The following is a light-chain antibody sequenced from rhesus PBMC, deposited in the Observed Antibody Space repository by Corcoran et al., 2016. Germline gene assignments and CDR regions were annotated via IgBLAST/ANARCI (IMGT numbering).Light chain of an antibody. Sequence: QVILTQSPATLSLSPGERATLSCRASQSVSSYLAWYQQKPGPAPRPLIDGASSRATGIPDRFSGSGSWTDFTLTISSLEPEDVGVYHCYQHSSGYSFGQGTKVEIK. J-gene: IGKJ2*01. CDR3: YQHSSGYS. CDR1: QSVSSY. V-gene: IGKV3-10*01. CDR2: GAS.